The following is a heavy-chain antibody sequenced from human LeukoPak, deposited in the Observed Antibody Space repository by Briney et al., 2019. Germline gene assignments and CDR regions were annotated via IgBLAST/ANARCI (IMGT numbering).Heavy chain of an antibody. J-gene: IGHJ4*02. V-gene: IGHV3-74*01. CDR1: GFTFSSYW. CDR2: IKPDGSST. CDR3: ARGIVGATTIDY. D-gene: IGHD1-26*01. Sequence: GGSLRLSCGASGFTFSSYWMHWVRQAPGKGLVWVSRIKPDGSSTAYADSVKGRFTISRDNAKNTLCLQMNSLRAEDTAVYYCARGIVGATTIDYWGQGTLVTVSS.